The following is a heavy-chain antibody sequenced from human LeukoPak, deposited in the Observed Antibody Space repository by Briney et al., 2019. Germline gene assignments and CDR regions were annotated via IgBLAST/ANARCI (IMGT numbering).Heavy chain of an antibody. J-gene: IGHJ4*02. V-gene: IGHV3-7*01. Sequence: PGGSLRLSCVASGFTLSSFCMSWLRQAPGKGLEFVANIDQDGSVMNYVDSVKGRFIISRDNAKNSLYLQMDSLRAEDTAVYFCARDPGSSSFDYWGLGTPVTVSS. CDR2: IDQDGSVM. CDR1: GFTLSSFC. D-gene: IGHD6-13*01. CDR3: ARDPGSSSFDY.